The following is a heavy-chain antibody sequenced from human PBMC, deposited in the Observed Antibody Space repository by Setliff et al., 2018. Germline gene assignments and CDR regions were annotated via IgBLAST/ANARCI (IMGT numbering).Heavy chain of an antibody. J-gene: IGHJ5*02. CDR1: GGSISSSSYY. CDR3: AKAPQYTNYWYALSWFDP. CDR2: IYYSGST. Sequence: SETLSLTCTVSGGSISSSSYYWGWIRQPPGKGLEWIGSIYYSGSTYYNPSLKSRVTISVDTSKNQFSLKLSSVTAADTAVYYCAKAPQYTNYWYALSWFDPWGQGTLVTVSS. D-gene: IGHD2-8*02. V-gene: IGHV4-39*01.